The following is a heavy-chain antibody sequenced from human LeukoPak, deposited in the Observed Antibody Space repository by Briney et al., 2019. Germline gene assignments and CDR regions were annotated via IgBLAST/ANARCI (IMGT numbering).Heavy chain of an antibody. CDR3: ARGSTERDGLYTYYFDY. Sequence: PSETLSLTCAVYGGSFSGYYWSWIRQPPGKGLEWIGEINHSGSTNYNPSLKSRVTISVDTSKNQFSLKLSSVTAADTAVYYCARGSTERDGLYTYYFDYWGQGTLVTVSS. CDR1: GGSFSGYY. J-gene: IGHJ4*02. V-gene: IGHV4-34*01. D-gene: IGHD5-24*01. CDR2: INHSGST.